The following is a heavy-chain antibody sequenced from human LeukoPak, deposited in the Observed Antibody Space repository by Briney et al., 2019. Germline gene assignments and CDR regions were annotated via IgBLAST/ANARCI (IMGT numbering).Heavy chain of an antibody. Sequence: SETLSLTCTVSGISLTTYYWSWVRQPPGKGLEWIGYVHHTGSADYNPSLKSRVSISLDMSKSQFSLMLTSAIAADTAIYYCARDSWDYIAMDVWGPGTTVTVSS. CDR3: ARDSWDYIAMDV. D-gene: IGHD1-7*01. J-gene: IGHJ6*02. CDR2: VHHTGSA. V-gene: IGHV4-59*01. CDR1: GISLTTYY.